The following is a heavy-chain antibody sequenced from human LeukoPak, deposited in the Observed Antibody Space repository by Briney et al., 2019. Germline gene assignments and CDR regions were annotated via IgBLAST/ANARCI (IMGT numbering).Heavy chain of an antibody. Sequence: GASVKVSCKASGYTFTSYDINWVRKATGPGLEWMGWMNPNNGNTGYAQKFQGRVTMTRNTSISTAYMELSSLRSEDTAVYYCASRIAAAGVSSDFDYWGQGTLVTVSS. CDR1: GYTFTSYD. D-gene: IGHD6-13*01. J-gene: IGHJ4*02. CDR3: ASRIAAAGVSSDFDY. V-gene: IGHV1-8*01. CDR2: MNPNNGNT.